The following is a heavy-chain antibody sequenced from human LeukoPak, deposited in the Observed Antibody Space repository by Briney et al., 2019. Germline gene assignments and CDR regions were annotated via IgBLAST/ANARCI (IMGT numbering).Heavy chain of an antibody. CDR3: VRSYRDLTGYYNHFDY. D-gene: IGHD3-9*01. Sequence: GGSLRLSCAASGFTFSYYWMPWVRQAPGKGLVWVSRINSEGTSTSFADSVKGRFTVSRDNAKNTLYLQMNSLRPEDTAVYYCVRSYRDLTGYYNHFDYWGQGNLVTVSS. CDR2: INSEGTST. J-gene: IGHJ4*02. V-gene: IGHV3-74*01. CDR1: GFTFSYYW.